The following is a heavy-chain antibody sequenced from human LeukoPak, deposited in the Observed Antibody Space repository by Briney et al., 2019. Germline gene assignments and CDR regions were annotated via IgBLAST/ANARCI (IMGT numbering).Heavy chain of an antibody. Sequence: ASVKVSCKASGYTFSGYYIHWVRQAPGRGLEWVEWINARSGDTNYAQKFQGRVILTRDTSITTSYMEVISLTSDDTAVYYCARASLASAGTRFWGQGTQVIVSS. CDR3: ARASLASAGTRF. V-gene: IGHV1-2*02. D-gene: IGHD6-13*01. CDR1: GYTFSGYY. J-gene: IGHJ1*01. CDR2: INARSGDT.